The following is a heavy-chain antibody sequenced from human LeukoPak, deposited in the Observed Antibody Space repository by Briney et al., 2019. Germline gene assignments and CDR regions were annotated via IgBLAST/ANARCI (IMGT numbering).Heavy chain of an antibody. D-gene: IGHD4-17*01. Sequence: VASVKVSCKASGGTFSSYAISWVRQAPGQGLEWMGGIIPIFGTANYAQKFQGRVTITADESTSTAYMELSSLRSEDTAVYYCAAPGVMTTVTKSAFDIWGQGTMVTVSS. CDR2: IIPIFGTA. CDR3: AAPGVMTTVTKSAFDI. V-gene: IGHV1-69*01. J-gene: IGHJ3*02. CDR1: GGTFSSYA.